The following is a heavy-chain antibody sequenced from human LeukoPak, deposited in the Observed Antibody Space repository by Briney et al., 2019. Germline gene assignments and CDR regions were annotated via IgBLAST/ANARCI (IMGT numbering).Heavy chain of an antibody. Sequence: GGSLRLSCAASGFTFSDYYMSWLRQAPGKGLEWVSYIRGGGTTIYYADSVKGRFTISRDNAKNSLYLQMNSLRAEDTAVYYCARGRSHSSGYYYYYMDVWGKGTTVTISS. V-gene: IGHV3-11*04. D-gene: IGHD6-19*01. CDR1: GFTFSDYY. CDR3: ARGRSHSSGYYYYYMDV. CDR2: IRGGGTTI. J-gene: IGHJ6*03.